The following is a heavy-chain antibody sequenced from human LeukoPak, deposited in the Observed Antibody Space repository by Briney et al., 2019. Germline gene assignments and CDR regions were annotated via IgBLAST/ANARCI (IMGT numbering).Heavy chain of an antibody. CDR2: ISPSGGTT. Sequence: ASVKVSCKASGYTFTSYYIHWVRQAPGQGLEWMGIISPSGGTTNYAQKFQGRVTMTRDTSTSTVYMELSSLRSEDTAVYYCARHREATTVTNFDYWGQGTLVTVSS. J-gene: IGHJ4*02. CDR1: GYTFTSYY. CDR3: ARHREATTVTNFDY. V-gene: IGHV1-46*01. D-gene: IGHD4-17*01.